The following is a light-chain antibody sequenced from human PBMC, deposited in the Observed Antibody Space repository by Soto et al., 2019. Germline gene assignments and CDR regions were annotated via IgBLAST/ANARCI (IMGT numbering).Light chain of an antibody. Sequence: EIVMTQSPATLSVSPGERVTLSCRASQDIRSSLAWYQQKPGQAPRLLIYGASIRATGVPATFSGSGSGTEFTLSISSLQSEHLGVYYCQQDGSSGTFGQGTKVDIK. J-gene: IGKJ1*01. CDR3: QQDGSSGT. V-gene: IGKV3-15*01. CDR2: GAS. CDR1: QDIRSS.